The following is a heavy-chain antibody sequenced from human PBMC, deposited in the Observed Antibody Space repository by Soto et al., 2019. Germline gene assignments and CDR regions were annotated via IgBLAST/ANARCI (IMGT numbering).Heavy chain of an antibody. CDR3: ARGHDQLSYLVH. D-gene: IGHD1-1*01. CDR2: IFFDGTKK. CDR1: GFTFRHYG. Sequence: QVQLVESGGGVVQPGGSLRLSCAASGFTFRHYGLHWVRQAPGKGLEWVAVIFFDGTKKYYADSVKGRITISRDNSNNTLYLQMDSLRAEDTARYYCARGHDQLSYLVHWGQGTLVTVSS. J-gene: IGHJ4*02. V-gene: IGHV3-33*01.